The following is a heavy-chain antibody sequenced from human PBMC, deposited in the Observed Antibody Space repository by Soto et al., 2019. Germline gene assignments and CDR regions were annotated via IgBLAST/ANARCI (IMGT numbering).Heavy chain of an antibody. D-gene: IGHD3-16*01. CDR2: IKSKSDDGTT. V-gene: IGHV3-15*07. CDR3: FTWGGQK. J-gene: IGHJ4*02. CDR1: GFTFSNAW. Sequence: EVQLVESGGGLVKPGGSLRLSCAASGFTFSNAWMNWVRQAPGKGLEWVGRIKSKSDDGTTDYAAPVKGRFTISRDDSKNTLYLQMNSLKTEDTAVYYCFTWGGQKWGQGTLVTVSS.